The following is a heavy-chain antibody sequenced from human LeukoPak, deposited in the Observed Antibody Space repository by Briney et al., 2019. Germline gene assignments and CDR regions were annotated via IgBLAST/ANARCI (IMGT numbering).Heavy chain of an antibody. CDR3: ARDLAPSMVRGVIIKPVDY. CDR2: ISAYNGNT. Sequence: APVKVSCKASGYTFTSYGISWVRQAPGQGLEWSGWISAYNGNTNYAQKLQGRATMTTDTSTSTAYMELRSLRSDDTAVYYCARDLAPSMVRGVIIKPVDYWGQGTLVTVSS. D-gene: IGHD3-10*01. V-gene: IGHV1-18*01. CDR1: GYTFTSYG. J-gene: IGHJ4*02.